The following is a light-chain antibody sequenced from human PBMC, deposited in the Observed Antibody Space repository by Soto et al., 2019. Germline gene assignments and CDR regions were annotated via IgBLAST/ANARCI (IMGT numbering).Light chain of an antibody. CDR2: KAS. CDR3: QQYTTYSGT. Sequence: DIPMTQSPSTLSASVGDRVTITCRASQSISSWLAWYQQKPGKAPKLLIHKASILQSGVPSRFSGSESGTEFNLTISSLQPDDFATYYCQQYTTYSGTFGQGTMVEIK. J-gene: IGKJ1*01. CDR1: QSISSW. V-gene: IGKV1-5*03.